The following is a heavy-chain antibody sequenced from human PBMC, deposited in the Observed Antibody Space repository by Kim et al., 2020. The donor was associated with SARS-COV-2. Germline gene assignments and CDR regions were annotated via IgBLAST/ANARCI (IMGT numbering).Heavy chain of an antibody. D-gene: IGHD6-19*01. Sequence: TYNADSVKGRFTITRDTSKNTQYLQMNSLRAKDTAVDDYAKDSGWYYFDYWGQGTLVTVSS. V-gene: IGHV3-23*01. CDR2: T. CDR3: AKDSGWYYFDY. J-gene: IGHJ4*02.